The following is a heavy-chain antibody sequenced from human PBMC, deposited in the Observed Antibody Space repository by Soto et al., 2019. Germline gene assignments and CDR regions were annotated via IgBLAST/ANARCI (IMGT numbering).Heavy chain of an antibody. CDR1: GFTFSSYG. J-gene: IGHJ4*02. CDR2: ISYDGSNK. V-gene: IGHV3-30*18. D-gene: IGHD1-26*01. CDR3: AKDKGIVGATPHY. Sequence: QVQLVESGGGVVQPGRSLRLSCAASGFTFSSYGMHWVRQAPGKGLEWVAVISYDGSNKYYADSVKGRFTISRDNYKNTLYLQMTSLRAEDTAVYYCAKDKGIVGATPHYWGQGTLVTVSS.